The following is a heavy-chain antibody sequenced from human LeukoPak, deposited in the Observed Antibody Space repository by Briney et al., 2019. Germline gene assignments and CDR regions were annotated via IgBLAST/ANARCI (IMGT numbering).Heavy chain of an antibody. Sequence: GGSLRFSCAASGFTFSSYSMNWVRQAPGKGLEWVSYISSSSSTIYYADSVKGRFTISRDNAKNSLYLQMNSLRAEDTAVYYCARDLLIWGSYRPFDYWGQGTLVTVSS. D-gene: IGHD3-16*02. J-gene: IGHJ4*02. CDR2: ISSSSSTI. CDR1: GFTFSSYS. V-gene: IGHV3-48*04. CDR3: ARDLLIWGSYRPFDY.